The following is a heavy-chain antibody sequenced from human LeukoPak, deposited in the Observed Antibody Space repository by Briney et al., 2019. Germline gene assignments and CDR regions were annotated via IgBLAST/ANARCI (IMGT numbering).Heavy chain of an antibody. V-gene: IGHV4-59*12. CDR2: IYYSGST. CDR1: GGSISSYY. CDR3: ARVGADGSGFLFDY. D-gene: IGHD3-10*01. J-gene: IGHJ4*02. Sequence: SETLSLTCTVSGGSISSYYWSWIRQPPGEGLEWIGYIYYSGSTNYNPSLKSRVTISVDTSKNQFSLKLSSVTAADTAVYYCARVGADGSGFLFDYWGQGTLVTVSS.